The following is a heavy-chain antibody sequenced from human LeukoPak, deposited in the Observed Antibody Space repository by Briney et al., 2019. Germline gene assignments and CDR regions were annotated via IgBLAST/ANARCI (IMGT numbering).Heavy chain of an antibody. Sequence: PSETLSLTCAVYGGSFSGYYWSWIRQPPGKGLEWIGEINHSGSTNYNPSLKSRVTISVDTSKNQFSLKLSSVTAADTAVYYCARQPIFGVYFDYWGQGTLVTVSS. CDR2: INHSGST. J-gene: IGHJ4*02. D-gene: IGHD3-3*01. CDR1: GGSFSGYY. V-gene: IGHV4-34*01. CDR3: ARQPIFGVYFDY.